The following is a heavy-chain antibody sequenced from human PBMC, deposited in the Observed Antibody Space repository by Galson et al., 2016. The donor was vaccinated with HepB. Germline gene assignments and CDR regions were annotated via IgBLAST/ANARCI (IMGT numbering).Heavy chain of an antibody. D-gene: IGHD5-18*01. CDR1: GGSISSGGHY. CDR2: IYYSGTT. V-gene: IGHV4-31*03. J-gene: IGHJ6*02. Sequence: TLSLTCTVSGGSISSGGHYWSWIRQLPGKGLDWIGHIYYSGTTYYNPSLKSRVSILVDTSKNQFSLKLSSVTAADTAVFYCARLNSFGLKVGYYYYALDVWGQGITVAVSS. CDR3: ARLNSFGLKVGYYYYALDV.